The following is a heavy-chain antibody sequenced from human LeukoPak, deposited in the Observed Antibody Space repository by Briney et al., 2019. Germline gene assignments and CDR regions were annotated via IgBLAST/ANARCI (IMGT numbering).Heavy chain of an antibody. V-gene: IGHV3-23*01. CDR2: ISGTGGRT. Sequence: GGSLRLSCAASGFTFSSYAMSWVRQAPGKGLEWVSAISGTGGRTYYADSVKGRFTISRDNSKNTLYLQMNSLRAEDTAVYYCAKEPASSGRFDPWGQGTLVAVSS. CDR3: AKEPASSGRFDP. CDR1: GFTFSSYA. J-gene: IGHJ5*02. D-gene: IGHD6-19*01.